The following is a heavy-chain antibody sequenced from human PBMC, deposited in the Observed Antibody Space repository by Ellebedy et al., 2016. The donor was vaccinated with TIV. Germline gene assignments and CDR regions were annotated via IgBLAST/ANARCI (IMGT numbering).Heavy chain of an antibody. CDR1: GFTFNHCW. J-gene: IGHJ5*02. CDR3: AKDDDVSVRIRFDP. V-gene: IGHV3-23*01. D-gene: IGHD3-16*01. Sequence: PGGSLRLSCAASGFTFNHCWMHLVPQAPGKELEWVSTTTGTGGGDNTYYADSVRGRFTISRDDSKNTLYLQMNSLRAEDTAVYYCAKDDDVSVRIRFDPWGQGTLVTVSS. CDR2: TTGTGGGDNT.